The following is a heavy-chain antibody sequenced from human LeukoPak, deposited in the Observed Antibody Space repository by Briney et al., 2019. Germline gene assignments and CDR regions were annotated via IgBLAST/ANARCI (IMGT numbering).Heavy chain of an antibody. V-gene: IGHV4-34*01. D-gene: IGHD3-3*01. CDR3: ARVPSYDFWSGYWHFDY. J-gene: IGHJ4*02. Sequence: PSETLSLTCAVYGGSFSGYYRSWIRQPPGKGLEWIGEINHSGSTNYNPSLKSRVTISVDTSKNQFSLKLSSVTAADTAVYYCARVPSYDFWSGYWHFDYWGQGTLVTVSS. CDR1: GGSFSGYY. CDR2: INHSGST.